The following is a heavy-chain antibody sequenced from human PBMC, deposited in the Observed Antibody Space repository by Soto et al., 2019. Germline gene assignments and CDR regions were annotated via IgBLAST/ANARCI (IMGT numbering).Heavy chain of an antibody. V-gene: IGHV3-11*01. J-gene: IGHJ6*03. CDR1: GFTFSDYY. Sequence: QVQLVESGGGLVKPGGSLRLSCAASGFTFSDYYMTWIRQAPGKGLEWVSFISDGGSTIFYADSVKGRFTISRDNAKNSLFLQMNSLRAEDTAVYYCARDRGGYSNYRGYYYMDVWGKGTTVTVSS. D-gene: IGHD4-4*01. CDR2: ISDGGSTI. CDR3: ARDRGGYSNYRGYYYMDV.